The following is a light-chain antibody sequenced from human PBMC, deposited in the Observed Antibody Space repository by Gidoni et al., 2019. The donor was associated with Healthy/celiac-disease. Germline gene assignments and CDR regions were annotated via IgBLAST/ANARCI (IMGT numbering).Light chain of an antibody. CDR2: GSS. V-gene: IGKV3-20*01. CDR1: QSVSSGY. Sequence: EIALTQSPGTLSLSPGERATLSSRASQSVSSGYLAWYQQKPGQAPRLLIYGSSSRATGIPDRFSGSGSGTDFTLTISRLEPEDFAVYYCQQYGSSPRTFGQGTKVEIK. J-gene: IGKJ1*01. CDR3: QQYGSSPRT.